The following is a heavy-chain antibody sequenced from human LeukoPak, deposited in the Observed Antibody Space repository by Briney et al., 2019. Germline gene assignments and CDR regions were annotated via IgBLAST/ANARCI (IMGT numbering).Heavy chain of an antibody. J-gene: IGHJ4*02. Sequence: GGSLRLSCAASGFTFSSYRMNWVRQAPGKGLEWASSITSSSSYIYYADSVKGRFTISRDNSKNTLYLQMNSLRAEDTAVYYCAKEAYSNYVFDYWGQGTLVTVSS. CDR1: GFTFSSYR. D-gene: IGHD4-11*01. CDR3: AKEAYSNYVFDY. V-gene: IGHV3-21*01. CDR2: ITSSSSYI.